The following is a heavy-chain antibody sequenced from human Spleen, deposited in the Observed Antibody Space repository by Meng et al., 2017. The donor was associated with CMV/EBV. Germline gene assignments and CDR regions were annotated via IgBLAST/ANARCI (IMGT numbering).Heavy chain of an antibody. D-gene: IGHD6-6*01. CDR3: ARGKSSSSHYYYYAMDV. J-gene: IGHJ6*02. Sequence: SETLSLTCAVYGDSISSGNYYWSWIRQPPGKGLEWIGYVHYSGSTTYNPSLKSRVTISVDTSKNQFSLGLSSVTAADTAVYYCARGKSSSSHYYYYAMDVWGQGTTVTVSS. CDR2: VHYSGST. CDR1: GDSISSGNYY. V-gene: IGHV4-61*01.